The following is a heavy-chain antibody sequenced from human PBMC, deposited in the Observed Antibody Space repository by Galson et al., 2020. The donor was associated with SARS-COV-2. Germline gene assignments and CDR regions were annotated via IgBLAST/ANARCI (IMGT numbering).Heavy chain of an antibody. D-gene: IGHD3-10*01. Sequence: TGGSLRLSCAASEFTSSDYAMFWVRQAPEKGLEWVPAISFSGGHTYYADSVKGRFTISRDNSRNTLYLQMNSLRPEDTAMYYCAKAGRAGSGSYYNPFDSWGQGTPVTVSS. CDR1: EFTSSDYA. J-gene: IGHJ5*01. V-gene: IGHV3-23*01. CDR3: AKAGRAGSGSYYNPFDS. CDR2: ISFSGGHT.